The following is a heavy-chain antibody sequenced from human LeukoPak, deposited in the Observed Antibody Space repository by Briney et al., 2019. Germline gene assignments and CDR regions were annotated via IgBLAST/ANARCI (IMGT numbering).Heavy chain of an antibody. CDR3: AKDTYYYDSSGYNSLDY. Sequence: PGGSLRLSCAASGFTFSSYVMSWVRQAPGKGLEWVSSISASGRTTYYADSVKGRFTISRDNSKNTLYLQMNSLRAEGTAVYYCAKDTYYYDSSGYNSLDYWGQGTLVTVSS. D-gene: IGHD3-22*01. CDR2: ISASGRTT. CDR1: GFTFSSYV. V-gene: IGHV3-23*01. J-gene: IGHJ4*02.